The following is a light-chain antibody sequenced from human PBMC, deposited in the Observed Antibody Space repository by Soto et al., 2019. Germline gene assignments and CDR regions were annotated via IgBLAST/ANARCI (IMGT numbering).Light chain of an antibody. CDR1: QSVRSNY. V-gene: IGKV3-20*01. Sequence: EIVLTQSPGTLSLSPGESATLPCRASQSVRSNYVAWYQQKPGQGPRLPIYGASSRATGIPDRFSGSGSGTDFTLSISRLEPEDFAVYFCQQNAGPPTTFGQGTRLEIK. CDR3: QQNAGPPTT. CDR2: GAS. J-gene: IGKJ5*01.